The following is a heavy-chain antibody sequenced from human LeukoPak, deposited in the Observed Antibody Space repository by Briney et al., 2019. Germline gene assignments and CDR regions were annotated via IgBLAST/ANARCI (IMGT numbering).Heavy chain of an antibody. CDR3: TTIVTVVPNY. CDR2: IKSKTDGRTT. V-gene: IGHV3-15*01. D-gene: IGHD4-23*01. CDR1: GFTFSNAW. Sequence: PGGSLRLSCAASGFTFSNAWMSWVRQAPGKGLEWVGRIKSKTDGRTTDYAAPVKGRFTISRDGSKNTLYLQMNSLKTEDTAVYYCTTIVTVVPNYWGQGTLVTVSS. J-gene: IGHJ4*02.